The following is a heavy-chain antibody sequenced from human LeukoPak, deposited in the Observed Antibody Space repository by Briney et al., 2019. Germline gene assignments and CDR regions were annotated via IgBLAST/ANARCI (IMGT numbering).Heavy chain of an antibody. Sequence: SQTLSLTCAISGDSVSNNIAAWTWIRQSPSRGLEWLGRTYYRSKWYNDYAVSVRGRITVNPDTSKNQFSLQLNSVTPEDTAVYYCARAPRLVGATSVVDYWGQGTLVTVSS. V-gene: IGHV6-1*01. CDR2: TYYRSKWYN. D-gene: IGHD1-26*01. CDR3: ARAPRLVGATSVVDY. J-gene: IGHJ4*02. CDR1: GDSVSNNIAA.